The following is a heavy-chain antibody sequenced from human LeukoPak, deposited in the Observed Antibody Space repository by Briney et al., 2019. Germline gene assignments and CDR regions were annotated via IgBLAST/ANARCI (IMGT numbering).Heavy chain of an antibody. D-gene: IGHD3-22*01. CDR3: ARVDSMIVVVPDY. Sequence: GGSLRLSCAASGFTFSDYYMSWLRQAPGKGLEWVSYISSSGSTIYYADSVKGRFTISRDNAKNSLYLQMNSLRAEDTAVYYCARVDSMIVVVPDYWGQGTLVTVSS. J-gene: IGHJ4*02. CDR1: GFTFSDYY. V-gene: IGHV3-11*01. CDR2: ISSSGSTI.